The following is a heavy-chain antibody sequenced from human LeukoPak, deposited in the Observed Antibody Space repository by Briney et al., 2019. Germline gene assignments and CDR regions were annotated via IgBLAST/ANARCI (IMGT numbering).Heavy chain of an antibody. CDR2: INEDGSEK. D-gene: IGHD1-26*01. V-gene: IGHV3-7*01. CDR1: GFTLNIYW. CDR3: AREVGTTGIVNY. Sequence: PGGSLRLSCAASGFTLNIYWMSWVRQAPGKGLEWVANINEDGSEKYYVDPVKGRFTISRDNAKNSLYLQMNSLRAEDTAVYYCAREVGTTGIVNYWGQGTLVTVSS. J-gene: IGHJ4*02.